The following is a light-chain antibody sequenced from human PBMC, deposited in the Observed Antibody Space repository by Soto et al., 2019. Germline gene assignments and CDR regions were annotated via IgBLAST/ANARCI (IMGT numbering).Light chain of an antibody. CDR2: GAS. Sequence: EIVLTQSPGTLSLSPGERATLSCRASQSVSSSFLAWYQQKPGQAPRLLIYGASSRATGVPDRFSGSGSGTDFTLTISSLEPEDFAVYYCQQYGSSPLLTFGGGTKVEI. V-gene: IGKV3-20*01. CDR3: QQYGSSPLLT. J-gene: IGKJ4*01. CDR1: QSVSSSF.